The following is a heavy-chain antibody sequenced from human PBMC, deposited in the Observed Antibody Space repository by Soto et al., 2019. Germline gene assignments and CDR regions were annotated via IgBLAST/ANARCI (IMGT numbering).Heavy chain of an antibody. D-gene: IGHD3-10*01. CDR1: GYTFTSYA. CDR2: INAGNGNT. Sequence: ASVKVSCKASGYTFTSYAMHWVRQAPGQRLEWMGWINAGNGNTKYSQKFQGRVTITRDTSASTAYMELSSLRSEDTAVYYCARDLWPSGSYYTLPGYWGQGTLVTVSS. CDR3: ARDLWPSGSYYTLPGY. J-gene: IGHJ4*02. V-gene: IGHV1-3*01.